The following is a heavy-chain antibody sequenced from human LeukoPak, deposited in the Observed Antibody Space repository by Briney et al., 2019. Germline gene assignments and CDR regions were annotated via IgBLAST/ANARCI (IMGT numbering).Heavy chain of an antibody. D-gene: IGHD6-6*01. V-gene: IGHV4-39*07. Sequence: RSSETLSLTCTVSGGSISSSSYYWGWIRQPPGKGLEWIGSIYYSGSTYYNPSLKSRVTISVDTSKNQFSLKLSSVTAADTAVYYCARRGYSSSSWPHDAFDIWGQGTMVTVCS. CDR1: GGSISSSSYY. J-gene: IGHJ3*02. CDR3: ARRGYSSSSWPHDAFDI. CDR2: IYYSGST.